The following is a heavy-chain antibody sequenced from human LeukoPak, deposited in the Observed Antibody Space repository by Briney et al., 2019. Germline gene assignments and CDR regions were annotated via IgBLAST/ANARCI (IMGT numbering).Heavy chain of an antibody. Sequence: SETLSLTCTVSGGSISSYYWSWIRQPPGKRLEWIGYIYTSGSTNYNPSLKSRVTISVDTSKNQFSLKLSSVTAADTAVYYCARRGDYAFDYWGQGTLVTVSS. J-gene: IGHJ4*02. CDR1: GGSISSYY. CDR3: ARRGDYAFDY. V-gene: IGHV4-4*09. CDR2: IYTSGST. D-gene: IGHD4-17*01.